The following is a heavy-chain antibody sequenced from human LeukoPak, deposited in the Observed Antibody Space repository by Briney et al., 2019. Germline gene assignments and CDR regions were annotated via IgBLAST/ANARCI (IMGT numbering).Heavy chain of an antibody. CDR3: ARGTPVRGVNFDY. Sequence: GASVKVSCKASGGTFSSYAISWVRQAPGQGLEWMGRIIPILGIANYAQKFQGRVTITADKSTSTAYMELSSLRSEDTAVYYCARGTPVRGVNFDYWGQGTLVTVSS. CDR1: GGTFSSYA. D-gene: IGHD3-10*01. CDR2: IIPILGIA. V-gene: IGHV1-69*04. J-gene: IGHJ4*02.